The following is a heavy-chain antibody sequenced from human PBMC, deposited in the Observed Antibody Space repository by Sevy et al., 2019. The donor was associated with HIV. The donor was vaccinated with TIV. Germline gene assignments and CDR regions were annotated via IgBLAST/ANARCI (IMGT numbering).Heavy chain of an antibody. D-gene: IGHD3-22*01. CDR2: FDPEDGET. J-gene: IGHJ4*02. V-gene: IGHV1-24*01. CDR3: ASAREYYSDNSGYLDY. CDR1: GSTLTALS. Sequence: ASVKFSCKVSGSTLTALSMHWVRQAPGKGLEWMGRFDPEDGETIYAQKFQGRVIMTEDTSTDTAYVDLSNQRSEDTAVYYCASAREYYSDNSGYLDYWGQGTLVTVSS.